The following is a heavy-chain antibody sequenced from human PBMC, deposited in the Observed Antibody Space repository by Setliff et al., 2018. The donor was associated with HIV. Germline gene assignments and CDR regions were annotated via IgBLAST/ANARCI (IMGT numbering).Heavy chain of an antibody. CDR3: ARDTWQKFDYDDSGFYYWDC. V-gene: IGHV3-21*01. Sequence: GGSLRLSCVASGFTLSTYSMNWVRQAPGQGLEWVSSITTTGGDIWYADSVKGRFTISRDNAKNSLYLQLNSLRAEDTAVYFCARDTWQKFDYDDSGFYYWDCWGQGTLVTVS. CDR2: ITTTGGDI. D-gene: IGHD3-22*01. CDR1: GFTLSTYS. J-gene: IGHJ4*02.